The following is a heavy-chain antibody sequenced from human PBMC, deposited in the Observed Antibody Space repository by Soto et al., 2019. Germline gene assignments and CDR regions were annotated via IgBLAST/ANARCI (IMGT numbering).Heavy chain of an antibody. D-gene: IGHD2-15*01. J-gene: IGHJ3*02. CDR2: IYPGDSDT. Sequence: PGEYLKISCKGSGYSFTSYWIGWVRQMPGKGLEWMGIIYPGDSDTRYSPSFQGQVTISADKSISTAYLQWSSLKASDTAMYYCARPSDYCSGGSCVFGHDAFDIWGQGTMVTVSS. CDR3: ARPSDYCSGGSCVFGHDAFDI. V-gene: IGHV5-51*01. CDR1: GYSFTSYW.